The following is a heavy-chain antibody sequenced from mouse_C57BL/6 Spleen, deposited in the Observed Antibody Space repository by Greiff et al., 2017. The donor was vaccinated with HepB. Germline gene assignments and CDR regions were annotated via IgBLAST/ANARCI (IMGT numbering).Heavy chain of an antibody. D-gene: IGHD1-1*01. CDR1: GYAFSSYW. Sequence: QVHVKQSGAELVKPGASVKISCKASGYAFSSYWMNWVKQRPGKGLEWIGQIYPGDGDTNYNGKFKGKATLTADKSSSTAYMQLSSLTSEDSAVYFCAGWSYGSSYEYFDYWGQGTTLTVSS. CDR2: IYPGDGDT. V-gene: IGHV1-80*01. CDR3: AGWSYGSSYEYFDY. J-gene: IGHJ2*01.